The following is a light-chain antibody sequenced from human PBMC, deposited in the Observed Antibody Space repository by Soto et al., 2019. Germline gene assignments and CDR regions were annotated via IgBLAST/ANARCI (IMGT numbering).Light chain of an antibody. CDR3: MQGTHWPPYT. CDR1: QSLAYGDGNTY. CDR2: KVS. Sequence: DVVMTQSPLSLPVTLGQPASSSCRSSQSLAYGDGNTYLNWFQQRPGQSPRRLIYKVSNRDSGVPDRFSGSGSGTDFTLKISRVEAEDVGVYYCMQGTHWPPYTFGQGTKLEIK. V-gene: IGKV2-30*01. J-gene: IGKJ2*01.